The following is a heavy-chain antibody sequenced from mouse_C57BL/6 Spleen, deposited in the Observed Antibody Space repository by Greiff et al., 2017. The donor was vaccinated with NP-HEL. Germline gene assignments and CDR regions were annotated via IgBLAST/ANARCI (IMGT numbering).Heavy chain of an antibody. J-gene: IGHJ3*01. Sequence: QVQLQQSGAELVRPGASVKLSCKASGYTFTDYYINWVKQRPGQGLEWIARIYPGSGNTYYNEKFKGKATLTAEKSSSTAYMQLSSLTSEDSAVYFCAREGDYGSRIPAWFAYWGQGTLVTVSA. V-gene: IGHV1-76*01. CDR3: AREGDYGSRIPAWFAY. CDR1: GYTFTDYY. CDR2: IYPGSGNT. D-gene: IGHD1-1*01.